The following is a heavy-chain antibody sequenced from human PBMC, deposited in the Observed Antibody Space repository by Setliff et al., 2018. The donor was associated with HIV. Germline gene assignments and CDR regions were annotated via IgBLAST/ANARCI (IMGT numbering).Heavy chain of an antibody. D-gene: IGHD1-1*01. V-gene: IGHV4-31*03. Sequence: SETLSLTCTVSGGSISSGSYYWSWIRQHPGKGLEYIGCLYFRGTTHYNPSLKSRVDISVDAANNQFSLHLSSVTAADTAVYFCARGGIQLPDFWGQGRLVTVSS. J-gene: IGHJ4*02. CDR3: ARGGIQLPDF. CDR2: LYFRGTT. CDR1: GGSISSGSYY.